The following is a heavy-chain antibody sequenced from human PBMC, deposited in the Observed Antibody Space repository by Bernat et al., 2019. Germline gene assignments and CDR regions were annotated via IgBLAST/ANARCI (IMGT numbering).Heavy chain of an antibody. Sequence: EVQLLESGGGLVQPGGSLRLSCAASGFTFSSYAMSWVRQAPGKGLGWVSAFSGSGGSTYYADSVKGRFTISRDNSKNPLYLQMNSLRAEDTAVYYCAKDPIQQWLVSSLRGGYYYGMDVWGQGTTVTVSS. CDR2: FSGSGGST. J-gene: IGHJ6*02. V-gene: IGHV3-23*01. CDR3: AKDPIQQWLVSSLRGGYYYGMDV. D-gene: IGHD6-19*01. CDR1: GFTFSSYA.